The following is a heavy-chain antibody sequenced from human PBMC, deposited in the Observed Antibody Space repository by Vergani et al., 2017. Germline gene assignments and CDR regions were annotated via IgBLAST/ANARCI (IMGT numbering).Heavy chain of an antibody. CDR1: GFISCSYW. J-gene: IGHJ6*02. CDR2: VNQDGSEK. D-gene: IGHD3-10*01. V-gene: IGHV3-7*01. CDR3: VRVPLIRRGSGNYGINNYHGMDV. Sequence: EGQLVESGGDWVQRGGSLTLSCAASGFISCSYWMSWVRPAPGKGLEWVANVNQDGSEKYSVDSVRGRCTISRDNAKNSMFLQMNSLRAENTAVYFCVRVPLIRRGSGNYGINNYHGMDVWGQGTKVIVSS.